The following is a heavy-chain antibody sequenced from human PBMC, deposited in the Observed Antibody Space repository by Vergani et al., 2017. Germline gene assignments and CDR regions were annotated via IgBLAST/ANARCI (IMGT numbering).Heavy chain of an antibody. V-gene: IGHV1-18*01. CDR3: ARVPGYDILTGLRGLRDRFDY. CDR2: ISAYNGNT. J-gene: IGHJ4*02. CDR1: GGTFSSYA. Sequence: QVQLVQSGAEVKKPGSSVKVSCKASGGTFSSYAISWVRQAPGQGLEWMGWISAYNGNTNYAQKLQGRVTMTTDTSTSTAYMELRSLRSDDTAVYYCARVPGYDILTGLRGLRDRFDYWGQGTLVTVSS. D-gene: IGHD3-9*01.